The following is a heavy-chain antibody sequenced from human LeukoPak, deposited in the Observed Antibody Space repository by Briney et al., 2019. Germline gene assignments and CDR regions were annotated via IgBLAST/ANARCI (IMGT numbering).Heavy chain of an antibody. V-gene: IGHV1-18*01. D-gene: IGHD6-13*01. CDR2: INPYNGKT. Sequence: GASVRVSCKASGYTLDRFGISWVRQAPGLGLEWVGWINPYNGKTIFGEKFQGRVTLATDTSTSTAYMEMTSLRSDDTAVYFCARDAPQHLKRFDYWGQGTLVTVSS. J-gene: IGHJ4*02. CDR1: GYTLDRFG. CDR3: ARDAPQHLKRFDY.